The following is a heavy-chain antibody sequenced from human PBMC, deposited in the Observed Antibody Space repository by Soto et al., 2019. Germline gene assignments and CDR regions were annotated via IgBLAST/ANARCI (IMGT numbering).Heavy chain of an antibody. J-gene: IGHJ4*01. CDR3: ARHYSSAWYKVDF. V-gene: IGHV4-59*08. Sequence: WETLSLTCTVSGDSMSLYYWSWIRLPPGKGLEWIGYVYYDGSTNYNPSLKGRVTMSVDTSENQFSLKLNSVTAADTAMYYCARHYSSAWYKVDFWGQGTLVTVSS. CDR2: VYYDGST. D-gene: IGHD6-13*01. CDR1: GDSMSLYY.